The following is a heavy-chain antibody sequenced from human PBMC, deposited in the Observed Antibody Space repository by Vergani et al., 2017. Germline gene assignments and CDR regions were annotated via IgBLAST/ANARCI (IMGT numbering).Heavy chain of an antibody. CDR2: IIPILGIA. D-gene: IGHD6-6*01. V-gene: IGHV1-69*02. Sequence: QVQLVQSGAEVKKPGSSVKVSCKASGGTFSSYTISWVRQAPGQGLEGMGRIIPILGIAKYAQKFQGRVTITADKSTSTAYMELSSLRSEDTAVYYCAREQLSHLYYGMDVWGQGTTVTVSS. CDR3: AREQLSHLYYGMDV. CDR1: GGTFSSYT. J-gene: IGHJ6*02.